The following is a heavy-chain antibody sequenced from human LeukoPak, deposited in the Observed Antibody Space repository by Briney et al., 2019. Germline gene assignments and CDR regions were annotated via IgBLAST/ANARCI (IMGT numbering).Heavy chain of an antibody. V-gene: IGHV3-21*01. CDR1: GFTFSSYS. J-gene: IGHJ4*02. D-gene: IGHD3-10*01. Sequence: GGSLRLSCAASGFTFSSYSMNWVRQAPGKGLEWVSSISSSSSYIYYADSVKGRFTISRDNAKNSLYLQMNSLRAEDTAVYYCASGFGELLYRNFDYWGQGTLVTVSS. CDR2: ISSSSSYI. CDR3: ASGFGELLYRNFDY.